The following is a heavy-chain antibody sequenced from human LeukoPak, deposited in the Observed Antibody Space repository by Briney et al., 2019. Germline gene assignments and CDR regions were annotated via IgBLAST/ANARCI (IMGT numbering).Heavy chain of an antibody. Sequence: PGGSLRLSCAASGFTFSSYTMNWVRQAPGKGLEWVSSISSSSTYTHYADSVNGRLTISRDNAKNSLYLQMNSLRAEDTAVYYCARGYSGSYDFDYWGQGTLVTVSS. V-gene: IGHV3-21*01. CDR2: ISSSSTYT. CDR3: ARGYSGSYDFDY. D-gene: IGHD1-26*01. CDR1: GFTFSSYT. J-gene: IGHJ4*02.